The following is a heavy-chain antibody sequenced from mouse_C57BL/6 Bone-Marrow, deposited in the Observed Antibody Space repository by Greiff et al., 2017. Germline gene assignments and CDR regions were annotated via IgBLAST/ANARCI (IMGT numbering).Heavy chain of an antibody. J-gene: IGHJ3*01. V-gene: IGHV1-81*01. Sequence: QVQLQQSGAELARPGASVKLSCKASGYTFTSYGISWVKQRTGQGLEWIGEIYPRSGNTYYNEKFKGKATLTADKSSSTAYMELRSLTSEDSAVYFCARSLTETGAYWGQGTLVTVSA. D-gene: IGHD4-1*01. CDR1: GYTFTSYG. CDR2: IYPRSGNT. CDR3: ARSLTETGAY.